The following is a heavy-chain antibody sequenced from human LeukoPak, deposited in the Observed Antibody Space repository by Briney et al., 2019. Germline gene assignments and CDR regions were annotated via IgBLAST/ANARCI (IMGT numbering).Heavy chain of an antibody. CDR3: ARGIDGYNGGGDY. Sequence: GASVKVSCKASGYTFTGYYMHWVRQAPGQGLEWMGWINPNSGGTNYAQKFQGRVTMTRDTSISTAYMELSRLRSDDTAVYYCARGIDGYNGGGDYWGQGTLVTVSS. CDR2: INPNSGGT. J-gene: IGHJ4*02. D-gene: IGHD5-24*01. CDR1: GYTFTGYY. V-gene: IGHV1-2*02.